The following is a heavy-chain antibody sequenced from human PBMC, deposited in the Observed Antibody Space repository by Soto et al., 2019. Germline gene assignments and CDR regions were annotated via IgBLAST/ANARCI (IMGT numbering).Heavy chain of an antibody. D-gene: IGHD1-26*01. CDR3: ARQVGDSADYNYGMDF. Sequence: GESLKISRKGSGYSFSSYWIGWVRQKPGKGLEWIVMIYPGDSDVRYSPSFQGQVTISADEAINTVSLQWRSLKASDTGRYFCARQVGDSADYNYGMDFWGQGTTVTVSS. J-gene: IGHJ6*02. CDR1: GYSFSSYW. V-gene: IGHV5-51*01. CDR2: IYPGDSDV.